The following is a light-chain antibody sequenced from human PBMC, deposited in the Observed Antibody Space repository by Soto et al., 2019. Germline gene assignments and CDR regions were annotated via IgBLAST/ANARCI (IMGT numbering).Light chain of an antibody. CDR2: GAS. V-gene: IGKV3-15*01. Sequence: EIVMTQSPATLSVSPGERATLSCRASQSVSSNLAWYQQKPGQAPRXLIYGASTRATDIPPSFTGSGSGTEFTLTISSLQSEDIEVYYCQQYNKWPQTFGQGTKVDIK. J-gene: IGKJ1*01. CDR1: QSVSSN. CDR3: QQYNKWPQT.